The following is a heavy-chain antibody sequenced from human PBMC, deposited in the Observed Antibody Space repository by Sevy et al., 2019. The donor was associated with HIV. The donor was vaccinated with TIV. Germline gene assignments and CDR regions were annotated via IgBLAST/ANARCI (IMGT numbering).Heavy chain of an antibody. CDR3: ATTKDYYENSGDPFDY. CDR2: FDPEDDET. V-gene: IGHV1-24*01. CDR1: RYTLTQLS. D-gene: IGHD3-22*01. J-gene: IGHJ4*02. Sequence: ASVKVSCKVSRYTLTQLSMHWVRQVPGKGLEWMGSFDPEDDETIYAQKFQGRLTMTEDTSTDTAYMELSSPRSEDTAVYYCATTKDYYENSGDPFDYWGQGTLVTVSS.